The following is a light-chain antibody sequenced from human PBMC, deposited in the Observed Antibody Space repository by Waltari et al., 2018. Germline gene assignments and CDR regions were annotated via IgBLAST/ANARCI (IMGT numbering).Light chain of an antibody. V-gene: IGKV2-28*01. J-gene: IGKJ4*01. CDR2: LGS. CDR1: QSLLYSNGNNH. Sequence: EIVMTQSPLSLPVTAGEPASISCRSSQSLLYSNGNNHLDWHLQQPGQSPPLLIYLGSNRAPGVPDRFRGSGSGTDFTLKISRVEAEDVGVYYCMQTLQTPLTFGGGTKVEI. CDR3: MQTLQTPLT.